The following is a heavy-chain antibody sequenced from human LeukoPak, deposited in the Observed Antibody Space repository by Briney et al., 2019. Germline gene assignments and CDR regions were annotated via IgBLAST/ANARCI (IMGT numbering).Heavy chain of an antibody. CDR2: INPNSGRT. V-gene: IGHV1-8*01. CDR1: GYTFTSCD. Sequence: ASVKVSCKASGYTFTSCDINWVRQAAGQGLEWMGWINPNSGRTGYAQKFQGRVTITANTSISTAYMELSSLRFDDTAVYYCARGRSGLAAAGTYDYWGQGTLITVSS. D-gene: IGHD6-13*01. J-gene: IGHJ4*02. CDR3: ARGRSGLAAAGTYDY.